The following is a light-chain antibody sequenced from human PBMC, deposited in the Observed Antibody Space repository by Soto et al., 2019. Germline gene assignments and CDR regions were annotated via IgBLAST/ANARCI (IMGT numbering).Light chain of an antibody. CDR2: GAT. Sequence: EIVMTPSPATLSVSPGERATLSCRAGQNIHTNLAWYQQTPGQAPRLLIHGATTRATGIPARFSGSGSGTDFSLTISRLEAEDFAVYYCQQYGRSPPTFGQGTKVDI. V-gene: IGKV3-15*01. J-gene: IGKJ1*01. CDR1: QNIHTN. CDR3: QQYGRSPPT.